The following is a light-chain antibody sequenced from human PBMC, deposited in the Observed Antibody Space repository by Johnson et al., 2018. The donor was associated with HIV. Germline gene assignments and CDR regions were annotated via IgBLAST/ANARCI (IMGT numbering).Light chain of an antibody. CDR3: GTWDNSLSAPYV. J-gene: IGLJ1*01. CDR1: SSNIGNNY. Sequence: QSVQAQPPSVSATPGQNITISCSGNSSNIGNNYVSWYQQLPGTAPKLLIYDNDKRPLGIPDRFSGSKSGTSATLGITGLQTGDEADYYCGTWDNSLSAPYVCGTGTRLTVL. CDR2: DND. V-gene: IGLV1-51*01.